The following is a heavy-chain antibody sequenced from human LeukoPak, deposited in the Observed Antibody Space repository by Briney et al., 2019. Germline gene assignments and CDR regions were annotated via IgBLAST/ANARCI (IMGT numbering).Heavy chain of an antibody. J-gene: IGHJ6*02. D-gene: IGHD2-2*01. CDR1: GFTFSSYA. CDR2: ISYDGSNK. Sequence: PGGSLRLSCAASGFTFSSYAMHWVRQAPGKGLEWVAVISYDGSNKYYADSVKGRFTISRDNSKNTLYLQMNSLRAEDTAVYYCARGGLLSVYGMDVWGQGTTVTVSS. V-gene: IGHV3-30-3*01. CDR3: ARGGLLSVYGMDV.